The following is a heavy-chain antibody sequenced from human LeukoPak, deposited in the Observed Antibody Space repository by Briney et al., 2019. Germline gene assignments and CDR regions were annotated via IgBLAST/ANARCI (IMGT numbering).Heavy chain of an antibody. CDR3: ARDRNTDFWSGYYTNYFDS. D-gene: IGHD3-3*01. CDR2: LKEDGSEK. CDR1: GFTFSSYA. Sequence: GGSLRLSCAASGFTFSSYAMNWVRQAPGKGLEWVANLKEDGSEKYYVDSVKGRFTISRDNAKNSLHLQMKSLRAEDTAVYYCARDRNTDFWSGYYTNYFDSWGQGTLVTVSS. J-gene: IGHJ4*02. V-gene: IGHV3-7*01.